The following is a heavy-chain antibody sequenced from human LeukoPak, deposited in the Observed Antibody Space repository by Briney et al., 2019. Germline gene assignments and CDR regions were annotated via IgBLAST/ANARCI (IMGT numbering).Heavy chain of an antibody. D-gene: IGHD3/OR15-3a*01. CDR1: RFTFNTYA. CDR2: ISGNGDIT. V-gene: IGHV3-23*01. CDR3: ARGGLGYFDY. Sequence: GGSLRLSCAASRFTFNTYAVTWVRQAPGKGLEWVSAISGNGDITYYADSVRGRFTISRDNAKNSLYLQMSSLRAEDTAVYYCARGGLGYFDYWGQRTLVTVSS. J-gene: IGHJ4*02.